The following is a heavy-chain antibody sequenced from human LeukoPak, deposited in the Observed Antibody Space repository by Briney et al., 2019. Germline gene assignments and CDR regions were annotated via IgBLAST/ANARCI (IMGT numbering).Heavy chain of an antibody. D-gene: IGHD6-19*01. V-gene: IGHV1-18*01. J-gene: IGHJ5*02. Sequence: ASVKVSCKASGYTFTSYGIGWVRQAPGQGLEWMGWISAYNGNTNYAQKLQGRVTMTTDTSTSTAYMELRSLRSDDTAVYYCARALGHSSGWTFNWFDPWGQGTLVTVSS. CDR1: GYTFTSYG. CDR3: ARALGHSSGWTFNWFDP. CDR2: ISAYNGNT.